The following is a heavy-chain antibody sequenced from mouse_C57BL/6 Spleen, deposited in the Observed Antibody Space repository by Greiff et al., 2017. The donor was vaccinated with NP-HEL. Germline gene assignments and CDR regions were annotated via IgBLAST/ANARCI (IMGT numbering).Heavy chain of an antibody. Sequence: VKLQESGPELVKPGASVKISCKASGYAFSSSWMNWVKQRPGKGLEWIGRIYPGDGDTNYNGKFKGKATLTADKSSSTAYMQLSSLTSEDSAVYFCARWGDGSMDYWGQGTSVTVSS. CDR1: GYAFSSSW. D-gene: IGHD2-3*01. J-gene: IGHJ4*01. CDR2: IYPGDGDT. CDR3: ARWGDGSMDY. V-gene: IGHV1-82*01.